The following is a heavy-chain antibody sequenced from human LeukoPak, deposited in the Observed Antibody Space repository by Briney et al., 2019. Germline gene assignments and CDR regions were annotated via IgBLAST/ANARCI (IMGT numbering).Heavy chain of an antibody. V-gene: IGHV3-43*01. CDR3: AKGLEIVGATGGFDY. D-gene: IGHD1-26*01. CDR1: GFTFDDYT. Sequence: PGGSLRLSCAASGFTFDDYTMHWVRQAPGKGLEGVSLISWDGGSTYYADSVKGRFTISRDNSKNSLYLQMNSLRTEDTALYYCAKGLEIVGATGGFDYWGQGTLVTVSS. J-gene: IGHJ4*02. CDR2: ISWDGGST.